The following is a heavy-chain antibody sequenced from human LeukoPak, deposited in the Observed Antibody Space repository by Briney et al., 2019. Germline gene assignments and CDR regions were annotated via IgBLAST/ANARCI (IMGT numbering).Heavy chain of an antibody. CDR1: GGSFSGYY. J-gene: IGHJ5*02. D-gene: IGHD2-15*01. CDR3: ARHKIDIVVVVAATRLNWFDP. CDR2: INHSGST. V-gene: IGHV4-34*01. Sequence: PSETLSLTCAVYGGSFSGYYWSWIRQPPGKGLEWIGEINHSGSTNYNPSLKSRVTISVDTSKNQFSLKLSSVTAADTAVYYCARHKIDIVVVVAATRLNWFDPWGQGTLVTVSS.